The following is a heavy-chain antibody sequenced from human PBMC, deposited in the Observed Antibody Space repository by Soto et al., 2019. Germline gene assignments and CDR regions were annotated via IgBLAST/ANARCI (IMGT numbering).Heavy chain of an antibody. J-gene: IGHJ4*02. V-gene: IGHV4-30-2*01. CDR3: ASEIGYCTNGVCSEGAFDY. CDR1: GGSISSGGYS. Sequence: SETLSLTCAVSGGSISSGGYSWSWIRQPPGKGLAWIGYIYHSGSTYYNPSLKSRVTISVDRSKNQFSLKLSSVTAADTAVYYCASEIGYCTNGVCSEGAFDYWGKGNLVTVAS. CDR2: IYHSGST. D-gene: IGHD2-8*01.